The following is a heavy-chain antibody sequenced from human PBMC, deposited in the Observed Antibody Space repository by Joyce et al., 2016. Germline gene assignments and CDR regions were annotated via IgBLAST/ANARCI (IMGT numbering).Heavy chain of an antibody. V-gene: IGHV6-1*01. D-gene: IGHD2-15*01. CDR1: GDSVSGNNVA. CDR2: TYYRSKWYN. CDR3: ARGSCSGGSCYHIN. J-gene: IGHJ4*02. Sequence: QVQLQQSGPGLVKASQTLSLTCAISGDSVSGNNVAWNWIRQSPSRGLEWLGMTYYRSKWYNNSAVSMRSRISINPDTSKNQFSLHLNSVTPEDTAIYYCARGSCSGGSCYHINWGQGTLVTVSS.